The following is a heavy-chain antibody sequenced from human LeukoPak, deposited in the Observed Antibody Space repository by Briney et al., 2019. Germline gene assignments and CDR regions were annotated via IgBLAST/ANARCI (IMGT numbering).Heavy chain of an antibody. CDR3: ARDPPGDY. CDR1: GFTFDDYA. CDR2: ISWNSGSI. J-gene: IGHJ4*02. Sequence: PGRSLRLSCAASGFTFDDYAMHWVRQAPGKGLEWVSGISWNSGSIGYADSVKGRFTISRDNAKNSLYLQMDGLRAEDTAVYYCARDPPGDYWGQGTLVTVSS. V-gene: IGHV3-9*01.